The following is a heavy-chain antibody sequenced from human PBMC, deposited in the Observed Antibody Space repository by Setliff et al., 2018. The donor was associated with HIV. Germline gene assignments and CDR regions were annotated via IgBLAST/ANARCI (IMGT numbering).Heavy chain of an antibody. CDR2: ISYDGSNK. D-gene: IGHD3-16*01. CDR3: ARDAGRWGSYYYFRYMDV. V-gene: IGHV3-30*04. Sequence: GGSLRLSCAASGFTFISYAMHWVRQAPGKGLEWVAVISYDGSNKYYADSVKGRFTISRDNSKNTLYLQMNSLKAEDTAVFYCARDAGRWGSYYYFRYMDVWGKGTTVTVSS. CDR1: GFTFISYA. J-gene: IGHJ6*03.